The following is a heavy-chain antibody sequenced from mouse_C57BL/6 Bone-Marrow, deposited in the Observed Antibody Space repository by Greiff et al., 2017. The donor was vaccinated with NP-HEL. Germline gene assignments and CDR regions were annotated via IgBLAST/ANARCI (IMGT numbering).Heavy chain of an antibody. CDR3: AGSALNYYGSSCYYYAMDY. Sequence: QVQLQQSGAELARPGASVKLSCKASGYTFTSYGISWVKQRTGQGLEWIGEIYPSSGNTYYNEKFKGKATLTAAQSSSTAYMELSCLTSEDSAVYFCAGSALNYYGSSCYYYAMDYWGQGTSVTVSS. D-gene: IGHD1-1*01. J-gene: IGHJ4*01. CDR2: IYPSSGNT. V-gene: IGHV1-81*01. CDR1: GYTFTSYG.